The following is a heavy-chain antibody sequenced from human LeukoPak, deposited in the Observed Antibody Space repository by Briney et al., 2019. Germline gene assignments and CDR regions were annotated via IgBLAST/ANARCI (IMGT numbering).Heavy chain of an antibody. CDR3: ARDVAARRTYYYYYYMDV. D-gene: IGHD6-6*01. V-gene: IGHV3-7*03. J-gene: IGHJ6*03. Sequence: GGSLRLSCAASGFTFSTYWMSWVRQAPGKGLEWVANIKEDGSEKYYVDSVKGRFTISRDNAKNSLYLQMNSLRAEDTALYYCARDVAARRTYYYYYYMDVWGKGTTVTVSS. CDR1: GFTFSTYW. CDR2: IKEDGSEK.